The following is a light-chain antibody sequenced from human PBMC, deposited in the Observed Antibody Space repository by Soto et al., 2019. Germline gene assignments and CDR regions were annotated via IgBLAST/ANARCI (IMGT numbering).Light chain of an antibody. CDR1: QSISYW. J-gene: IGKJ1*01. Sequence: DIQMTQSPSTLSASVGDGVTITCRASQSISYWLAWYQQNPGKAPKLLIYDDSSLESGVPSRFTGSGSGTEFTLTISGLQRDDFAIYYCQQYNTYPWTFGQGTKVEIK. CDR2: DDS. V-gene: IGKV1-5*01. CDR3: QQYNTYPWT.